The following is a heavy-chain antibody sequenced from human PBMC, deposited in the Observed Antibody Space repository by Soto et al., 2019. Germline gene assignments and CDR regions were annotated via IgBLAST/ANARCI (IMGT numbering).Heavy chain of an antibody. J-gene: IGHJ4*02. V-gene: IGHV1-69*18. D-gene: IGHD3-10*01. CDR3: ARDGGFGELKY. CDR1: GDTFSGYP. CDR2: IIPDFETT. Sequence: QVQLVQSGAELKKPGSSVKVSCKASGDTFSGYPINWVRQAPGEGLEWMGRIIPDFETTNDAQRFEGRVTFTADESTITAYMELRGLLSEDTAVYYCARDGGFGELKYWGPGTLVTVSS.